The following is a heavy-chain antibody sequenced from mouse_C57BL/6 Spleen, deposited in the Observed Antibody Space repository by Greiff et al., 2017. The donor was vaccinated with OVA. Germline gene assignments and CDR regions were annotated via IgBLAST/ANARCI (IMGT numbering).Heavy chain of an antibody. J-gene: IGHJ3*01. CDR3: ARAGIYYDYDGAWFAY. CDR2: INPSSGYP. V-gene: IGHV1-7*01. CDR1: GYTFTSYW. Sequence: QVQLQQSGAELAKPGASVKLSCKASGYTFTSYWMHWVKQRPGQGLEWIGYINPSSGYPKSNQKFKDKATLTADKSSSTAYMQLSSLTYEDSAVYYCARAGIYYDYDGAWFAYWGQGTLVTVSA. D-gene: IGHD2-4*01.